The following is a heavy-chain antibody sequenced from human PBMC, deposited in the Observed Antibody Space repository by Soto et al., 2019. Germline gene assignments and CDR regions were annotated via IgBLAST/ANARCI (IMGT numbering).Heavy chain of an antibody. CDR2: ISWNSGSI. V-gene: IGHV3-9*01. CDR3: AKDTYIEYSSFYYMDV. D-gene: IGHD6-6*01. CDR1: GFTFDDYA. Sequence: GGSLRLSCAASGFTFDDYAMHWVRQAPGKGLEWVSGISWNSGSIGYADSVKGRFTISRDNAKNSLYLQMNSLRAEDTALYYCAKDTYIEYSSFYYMDVWGKGTTVTVSS. J-gene: IGHJ6*03.